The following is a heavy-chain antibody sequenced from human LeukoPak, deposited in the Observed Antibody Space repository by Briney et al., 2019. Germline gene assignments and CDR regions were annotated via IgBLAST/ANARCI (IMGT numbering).Heavy chain of an antibody. CDR3: ARGDIVVVPAAPGSQALGAFDI. J-gene: IGHJ3*02. CDR2: INPNSGGT. Sequence: GASVKVSCKASGYTFTGYYMHWVRQAPGQGLEWMGWINPNSGGTNYAQKFQGWVTMTRDTSISTAYMELSSLRSEDTAVYYCARGDIVVVPAAPGSQALGAFDIWGQGTMVTVSS. CDR1: GYTFTGYY. V-gene: IGHV1-2*04. D-gene: IGHD2-2*01.